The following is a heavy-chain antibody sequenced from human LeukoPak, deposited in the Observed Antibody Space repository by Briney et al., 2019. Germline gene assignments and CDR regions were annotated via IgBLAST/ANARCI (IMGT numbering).Heavy chain of an antibody. V-gene: IGHV1-46*01. CDR1: GYTFTSYY. D-gene: IGHD3-16*01. CDR3: ARDPPLTWYAFDI. J-gene: IGHJ3*02. Sequence: ASVKVSCKASGYTFTSYYMHWVRQAPGQGLEWMGIINPSGGSTSYAQKFQDRVTMTRDTSTSTVYMELSSLRSEDTAVYYCARDPPLTWYAFDIWGQGTMVTVSS. CDR2: INPSGGST.